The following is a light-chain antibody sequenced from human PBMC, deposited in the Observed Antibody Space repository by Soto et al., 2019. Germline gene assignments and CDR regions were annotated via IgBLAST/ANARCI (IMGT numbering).Light chain of an antibody. CDR1: SGHTTYI. V-gene: IGLV4-60*02. CDR3: ETWDINTHVV. CDR2: LETSGSY. J-gene: IGLJ2*01. Sequence: QSVLTQSSSASASLGSSVKLTCTLSSGHTTYIIAWHQQQPGKAPRYLMNLETSGSYNKGSGVPDRFSGSSSGADRYLTISNLQFEDEADYYCETWDINTHVVFGGGTKVTVL.